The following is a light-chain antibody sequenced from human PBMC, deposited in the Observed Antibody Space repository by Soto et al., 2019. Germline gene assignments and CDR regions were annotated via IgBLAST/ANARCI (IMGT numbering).Light chain of an antibody. CDR2: KAS. J-gene: IGKJ5*01. CDR1: QSISKW. Sequence: DIQMPQSPSTGASSVVYRFTIALRASQSISKWLAWYQQKPGKAPKLLIYKASNLKSEVPSRFSGSGSGTEFTLTISSLQPDDFATYYCQQYNGLITFGQGTRLEI. V-gene: IGKV1-5*03. CDR3: QQYNGLIT.